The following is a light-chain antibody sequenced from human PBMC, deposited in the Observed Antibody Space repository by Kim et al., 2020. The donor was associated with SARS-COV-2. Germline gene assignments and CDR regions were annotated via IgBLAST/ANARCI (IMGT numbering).Light chain of an antibody. J-gene: IGLJ1*01. V-gene: IGLV2-14*03. CDR2: DVS. CDR3: TSYTSSSTYD. CDR1: SSDVGAYKY. Sequence: QSITISCAGTSSDVGAYKYVSWYQQHPGKAPKLLIYDVSDRPSGVSNRFSGSKSGNTASLTISGLQAEDEADYYCTSYTSSSTYDFGTGTKVTVL.